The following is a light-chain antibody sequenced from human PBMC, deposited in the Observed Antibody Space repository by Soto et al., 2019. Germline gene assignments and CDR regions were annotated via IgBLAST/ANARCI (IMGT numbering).Light chain of an antibody. V-gene: IGKV3-11*01. J-gene: IGKJ4*01. CDR3: QQRSNWPLT. Sequence: EIVLTQSPGTLSLSPGERATLSCRASQSVSSSLAWYQQKPGQAPRALFYDASNRATGIPARFSGSGSGTDFTLTISSLEPEDFAVYYCQQRSNWPLTFGGGTKVEIK. CDR1: QSVSSS. CDR2: DAS.